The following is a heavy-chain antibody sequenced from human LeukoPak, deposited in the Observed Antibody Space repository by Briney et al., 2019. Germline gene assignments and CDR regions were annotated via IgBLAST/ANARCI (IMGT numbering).Heavy chain of an antibody. CDR1: GYTFTTYD. J-gene: IGHJ4*02. V-gene: IGHV1-18*01. CDR3: ARGKKYLAFDY. CDR2: ISTNNGNT. D-gene: IGHD5-12*01. Sequence: ASVKASCKASGYTFTTYDIGWVRQAPGQGLEWLGWISTNNGNTNYIQKLRGRVTMTTDTSTSTAHLEVRSLTSDDTAVYYCARGKKYLAFDYWGLGTLITVSS.